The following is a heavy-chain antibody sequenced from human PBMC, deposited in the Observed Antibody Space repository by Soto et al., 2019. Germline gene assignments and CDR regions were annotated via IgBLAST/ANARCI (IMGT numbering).Heavy chain of an antibody. J-gene: IGHJ4*02. CDR3: ARTTGADNSIDY. V-gene: IGHV3-30-3*01. CDR1: GFTFSSYA. D-gene: IGHD1-1*01. CDR2: ISYDGSNK. Sequence: QVQLVESGGGVVQPGRSLRLSCAASGFTFSSYAMHWVHQAPGKGLEWVAVISYDGSNKYYADSVKGRFTISRDNSKNTLYLQMNSLRAEDTAVYYCARTTGADNSIDYWGQGTLVTVSS.